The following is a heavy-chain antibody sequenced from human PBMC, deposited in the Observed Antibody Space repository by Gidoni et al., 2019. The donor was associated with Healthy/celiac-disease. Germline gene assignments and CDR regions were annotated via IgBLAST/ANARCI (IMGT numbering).Heavy chain of an antibody. CDR1: GGSISSYY. CDR3: ARDRSSGWLDYYYYGMDV. CDR2: IYTSGST. D-gene: IGHD6-19*01. V-gene: IGHV4-4*07. J-gene: IGHJ6*02. Sequence: QVQLQESGPGLVKPSETLSLTCTVSGGSISSYYWSWIRQPAGKGLEWIGRIYTSGSTNYNPSLKSRVTMSVDTSKNQFSLKLSSVTAADTAVYYCARDRSSGWLDYYYYGMDVWGQGTTVTVSS.